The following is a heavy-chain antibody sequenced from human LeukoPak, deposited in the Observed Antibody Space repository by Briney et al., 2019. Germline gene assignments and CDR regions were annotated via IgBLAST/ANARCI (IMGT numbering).Heavy chain of an antibody. V-gene: IGHV1-2*02. CDR1: GYTFTGYY. CDR2: INPNNGGT. CDR3: ARGLASPSSGSYYFDY. Sequence: ASVKVSCKASGYTFTGYYMHWVRQAPGQGLEWMGWINPNNGGTNYAQKFQGRVTMTRDTSISTVYMELSRLKSDDTAVYFCARGLASPSSGSYYFDYWGQGTLVTVSS. J-gene: IGHJ4*02. D-gene: IGHD1-26*01.